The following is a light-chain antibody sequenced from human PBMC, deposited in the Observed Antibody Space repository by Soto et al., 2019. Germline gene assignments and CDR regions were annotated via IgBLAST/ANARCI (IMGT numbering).Light chain of an antibody. V-gene: IGLV2-8*01. Sequence: QSVLTPPPSASRSPGQSVSISCTGTNSDVGGYNYVSWYQQHPGKAPKLMIYEVNKRPSGVPDRFSGSKSGNTASLTVSGLQAEDEADYYCSSYAGSSNVFGTGTKVTVL. CDR2: EVN. CDR1: NSDVGGYNY. CDR3: SSYAGSSNV. J-gene: IGLJ1*01.